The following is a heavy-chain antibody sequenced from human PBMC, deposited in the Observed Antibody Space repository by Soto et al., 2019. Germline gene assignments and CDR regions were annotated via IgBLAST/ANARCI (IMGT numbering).Heavy chain of an antibody. D-gene: IGHD6-13*01. CDR2: IFSNDEK. CDR3: ASTYSTSWYWFDP. V-gene: IGHV2-26*04. J-gene: IGHJ5*02. CDR1: GFSLSNAGLG. Sequence: QVTVKESGPVLVKPTETLTLTCTVSGFSLSNAGLGVSWIRQPQGKALEWLAHIFSNDEKSYSTSLKSRLTISKDTSKSQVVLTMTNMEPVDTATYYCASTYSTSWYWFDPWSQGTLVTVSS.